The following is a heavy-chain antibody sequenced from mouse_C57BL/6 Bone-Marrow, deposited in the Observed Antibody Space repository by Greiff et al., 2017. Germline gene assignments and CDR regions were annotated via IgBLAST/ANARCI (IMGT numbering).Heavy chain of an antibody. V-gene: IGHV14-4*01. CDR1: GFNIKDDY. J-gene: IGHJ3*01. CDR2: IDPENGDT. Sequence: VQLKQSGAELVRPGASVKLSCTASGFNIKDDYMHWVKQRPEQGLEWIGWIDPENGDTEYASKFQGKATITADPSSNTAYLQLSSLTSEDTAVYYCTGSQAWFAYWGQGTLVTVSA. CDR3: TGSQAWFAY. D-gene: IGHD1-1*01.